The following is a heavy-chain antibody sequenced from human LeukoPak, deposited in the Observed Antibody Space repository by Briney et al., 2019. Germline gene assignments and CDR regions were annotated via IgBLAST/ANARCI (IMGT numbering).Heavy chain of an antibody. Sequence: SETLSLTCTVSGGSISSYYWNWVRQPPGKGLEWIGNIYSSGSTDYNPSLKSRVTISLDTSKFQFSLRLNSVTVADTAVYYCARADPNASGYFYRFNWFDPWGQGTLVTVSS. V-gene: IGHV4-59*01. CDR1: GGSISSYY. CDR3: ARADPNASGYFYRFNWFDP. D-gene: IGHD3-10*01. J-gene: IGHJ5*02. CDR2: IYSSGST.